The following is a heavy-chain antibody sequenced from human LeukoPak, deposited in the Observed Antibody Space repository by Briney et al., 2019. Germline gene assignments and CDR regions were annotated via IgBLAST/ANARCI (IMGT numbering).Heavy chain of an antibody. CDR1: GASISSSSFF. V-gene: IGHV4-39*01. D-gene: IGHD3-10*01. CDR3: ARPATMVRGVIKDYGLDI. Sequence: ASETLSLTCTVSGASISSSSFFWGWIRQPPGKGLEWIGSIFYSGSTYYNPSLKSRVTISVDTSKNQFSLKLSSVTAADTAVYFCARPATMVRGVIKDYGLDIWGQGTTVTVSS. J-gene: IGHJ6*02. CDR2: IFYSGST.